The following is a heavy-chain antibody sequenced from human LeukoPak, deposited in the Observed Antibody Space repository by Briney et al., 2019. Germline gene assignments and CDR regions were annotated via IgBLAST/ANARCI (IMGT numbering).Heavy chain of an antibody. Sequence: GGSLRLSCAASGFTVISNYLTWVRQAPGKGLEWVSVIFNDATTYYAGSVKGRFSISRDNAKNSLHLQMNSLRAEDTAVYYCATDRDNSDWQKRFDSWGQGTLVTVSS. CDR3: ATDRDNSDWQKRFDS. V-gene: IGHV3-66*01. D-gene: IGHD2-21*02. CDR1: GFTVISNY. CDR2: IFNDATT. J-gene: IGHJ4*02.